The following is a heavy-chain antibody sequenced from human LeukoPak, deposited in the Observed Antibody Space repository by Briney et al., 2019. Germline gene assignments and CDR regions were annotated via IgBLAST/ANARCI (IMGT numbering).Heavy chain of an antibody. CDR3: ARDDGSYYYDSSGQYHALADY. CDR2: MSSAGRTI. D-gene: IGHD3-22*01. V-gene: IGHV3-11*01. CDR1: GFPFSDYY. J-gene: IGHJ4*02. Sequence: GGSLRLSCAASGFPFSDYYMSWIRQAPGKGLEWVAFMSSAGRTIYYADSVKGRFTMSRDNAKKSLYLQMDSLRAEDTAVYYCARDDGSYYYDSSGQYHALADYWGQGTLVTVSS.